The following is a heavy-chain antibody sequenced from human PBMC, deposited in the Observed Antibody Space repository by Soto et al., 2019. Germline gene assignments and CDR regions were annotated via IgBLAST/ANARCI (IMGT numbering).Heavy chain of an antibody. J-gene: IGHJ2*01. CDR2: ISGGGDAT. CDR1: GFTFFNYA. CDR3: ARKILGSTTRPEYWYFDL. Sequence: EVQLLESGGGLVQPGGAQRLSWAGPGFTFFNYAMNWVRQAQGKGLEWVSSISGGGDATSFPDSVRGRLTFSRDNSKNTVTLQMNSLRVEDTAVYYCARKILGSTTRPEYWYFDLWGRGNLVTVSS. D-gene: IGHD7-27*01. V-gene: IGHV3-23*01.